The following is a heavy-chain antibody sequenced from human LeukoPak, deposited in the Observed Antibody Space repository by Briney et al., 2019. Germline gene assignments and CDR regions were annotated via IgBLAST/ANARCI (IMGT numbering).Heavy chain of an antibody. J-gene: IGHJ4*02. D-gene: IGHD3-3*01. CDR3: AKVPVDTIFRSDY. V-gene: IGHV3-23*01. CDR1: GFSFSDYA. Sequence: PGGSLRLSCVASGFSFSDYAMAWVRQAPGKGLEWVSGISATSGSTFYADSVEGRFIIFRDNSKNTLELQMNSLRAEDTAIYYCAKVPVDTIFRSDYWGQGTLVTVSS. CDR2: ISATSGST.